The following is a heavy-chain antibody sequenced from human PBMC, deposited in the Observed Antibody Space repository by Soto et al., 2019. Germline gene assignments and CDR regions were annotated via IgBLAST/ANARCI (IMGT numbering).Heavy chain of an antibody. J-gene: IGHJ4*02. Sequence: GESLKISCKGSGYSLTSYWIGWVRQMPGKGLEWMGIIYPGDSDTRYSPSFQGQVTISADKSISTAHLQWSSLKASDTAMYYCARHRSKQLVAESDYWGQGTLVTVSS. D-gene: IGHD6-13*01. V-gene: IGHV5-51*01. CDR1: GYSLTSYW. CDR2: IYPGDSDT. CDR3: ARHRSKQLVAESDY.